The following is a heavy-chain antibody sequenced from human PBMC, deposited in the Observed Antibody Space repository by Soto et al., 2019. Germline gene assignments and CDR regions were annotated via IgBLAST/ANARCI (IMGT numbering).Heavy chain of an antibody. V-gene: IGHV4-39*01. D-gene: IGHD1-26*01. CDR1: GGSISSSSYY. J-gene: IGHJ6*02. Sequence: SETLSLTCTASGGSISSSSYYWGWIRQPPGKGLEWIGSIYYSGSTYYNPSLKSRVTISVDTSKNQFSLKLSSVTAADTAVYYCARHRGAARHVHYYYYGMDVWGQGTTVT. CDR3: ARHRGAARHVHYYYYGMDV. CDR2: IYYSGST.